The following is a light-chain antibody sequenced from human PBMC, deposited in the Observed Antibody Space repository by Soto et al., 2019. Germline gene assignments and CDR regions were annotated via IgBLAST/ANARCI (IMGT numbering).Light chain of an antibody. CDR3: SSYAGSDNYV. CDR2: EVS. CDR1: SSDVGGYNF. J-gene: IGLJ1*01. Sequence: QSVLTQPPSASGSPGQSVTISCTGTSSDVGGYNFVSWYQQYPGKAPKLMIYEVSKRPSGVPDRFSGSKSGNTASLTVSGLQAEDEADYYCSSYAGSDNYVFGTGT. V-gene: IGLV2-8*01.